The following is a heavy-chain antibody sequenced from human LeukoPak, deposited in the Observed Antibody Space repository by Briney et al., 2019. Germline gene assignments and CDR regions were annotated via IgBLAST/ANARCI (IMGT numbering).Heavy chain of an antibody. Sequence: PSETLSLTCAVYGGSFSGYYWSWIRQPPGEGLEWIGEINHSGSTNYNPSLKSRVTISVDTSKNQFSLKLSSVTAADTAVYYCARGLPFSPAFDYWGQGTLVTVSS. CDR1: GGSFSGYY. V-gene: IGHV4-34*01. J-gene: IGHJ4*02. CDR3: ARGLPFSPAFDY. CDR2: INHSGST. D-gene: IGHD3-3*02.